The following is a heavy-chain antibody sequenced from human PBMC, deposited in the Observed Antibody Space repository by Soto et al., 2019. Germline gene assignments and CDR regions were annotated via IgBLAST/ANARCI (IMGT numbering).Heavy chain of an antibody. CDR3: ARIGPPNYDFWSGPDYYYYGMDV. Sequence: SVKVSCKASGGTFSSYAISWVRQAPGQGLEWMGGIIPIVSRANYAQKFQGRVTITTDESTSTAYMELSRLRSDDTAVYYCARIGPPNYDFWSGPDYYYYGMDVWGQGTTVTVSS. V-gene: IGHV1-69*05. J-gene: IGHJ6*02. CDR2: IIPIVSRA. D-gene: IGHD3-3*01. CDR1: GGTFSSYA.